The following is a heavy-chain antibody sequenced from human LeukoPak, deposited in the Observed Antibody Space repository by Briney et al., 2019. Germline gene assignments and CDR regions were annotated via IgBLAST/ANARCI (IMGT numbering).Heavy chain of an antibody. CDR3: ARESWGFDY. J-gene: IGHJ4*02. CDR2: INHSGST. Sequence: PSETLSLTCAVYGGSFSGYYWSWICQPPGKGLEWIGEINHSGSTNYNPSLKSRVTISVDTSKNQFSLKLSSVTAADTSVYYCARESWGFDYWGQGTLVTVSS. D-gene: IGHD7-27*01. CDR1: GGSFSGYY. V-gene: IGHV4-34*01.